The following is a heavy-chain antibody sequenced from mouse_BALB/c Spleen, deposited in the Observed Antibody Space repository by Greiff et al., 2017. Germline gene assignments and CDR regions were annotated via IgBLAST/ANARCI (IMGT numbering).Heavy chain of an antibody. Sequence: EVHLVESGGGLVKPGGSLKLSCAASGFTFSSYAMSWVRQTPEKRLEWVASISSGGSTYYPDSVKGRFTISRDNARNILYLQMSSLRSEDTAMYYCARGRGYYVDAMDYWGQGTSVTVSS. J-gene: IGHJ4*01. CDR2: ISSGGST. CDR3: ARGRGYYVDAMDY. CDR1: GFTFSSYA. D-gene: IGHD2-3*01. V-gene: IGHV5-6-5*01.